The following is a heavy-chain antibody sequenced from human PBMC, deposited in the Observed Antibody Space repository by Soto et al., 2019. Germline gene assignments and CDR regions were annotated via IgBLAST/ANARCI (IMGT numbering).Heavy chain of an antibody. CDR1: GGSISSYY. CDR2: IYYSGRT. V-gene: IGHV4-59*01. J-gene: IGHJ4*02. CDR3: AGAVNSTGLLGY. Sequence: SETLSLTCTVSGGSISSYYWSWIRQPPGKGLEWIGYIYYSGRTNYNPSLKNRVTISVDTSKNQFSLKLSSVTAADTAVYYCAGAVNSTGLLGYWGQGTLVTV. D-gene: IGHD1-20*01.